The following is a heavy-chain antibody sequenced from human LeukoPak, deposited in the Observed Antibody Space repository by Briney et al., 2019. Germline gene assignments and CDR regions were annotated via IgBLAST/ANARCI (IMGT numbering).Heavy chain of an antibody. CDR3: AKGSAAVDPRGGFDP. D-gene: IGHD6-19*01. CDR2: ISACNGYT. J-gene: IGHJ5*01. V-gene: IGHV1-18*01. CDR1: GYTFTSYG. Sequence: GSVKVSCEASGYTFTSYGMSWVRQAPGQGLEWMGWISACNGYTNYAHKVQGRVTMTTDTSTNTAYLELSSLRADDTAVYYCAKGSAAVDPRGGFDPWGQGTLVTVSS.